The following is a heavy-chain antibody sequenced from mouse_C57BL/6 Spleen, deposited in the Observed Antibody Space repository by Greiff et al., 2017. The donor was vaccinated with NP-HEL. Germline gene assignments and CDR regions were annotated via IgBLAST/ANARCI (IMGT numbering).Heavy chain of an antibody. CDR1: GYSITSGYY. CDR2: ISYDGSN. CDR3: ARERAVVAPMDY. V-gene: IGHV3-6*01. J-gene: IGHJ4*01. D-gene: IGHD1-1*01. Sequence: ESGPGLVKPSQSLSLTCSVTGYSITSGYYWNWIRQFPGNKLEWMGYISYDGSNNYNPSLKNRISITRDTSKNQFFLKLNSVTTEDTATYYCARERAVVAPMDYWGQGTSVTVSS.